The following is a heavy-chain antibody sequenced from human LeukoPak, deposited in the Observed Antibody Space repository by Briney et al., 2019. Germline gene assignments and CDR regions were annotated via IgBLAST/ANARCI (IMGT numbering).Heavy chain of an antibody. V-gene: IGHV5-51*01. J-gene: IGHJ4*02. CDR1: GYSFTSYW. Sequence: GESLKISCKGSGYSFTSYWIGWVRQMPGKGLEWMGIIYPGDSDTGYSPSFQGQVTISADKSISTAYLQWSSLKASDTAMYYCARLDCTNGVCYPFDYWGQGTLVTVSS. CDR3: ARLDCTNGVCYPFDY. D-gene: IGHD2-8*01. CDR2: IYPGDSDT.